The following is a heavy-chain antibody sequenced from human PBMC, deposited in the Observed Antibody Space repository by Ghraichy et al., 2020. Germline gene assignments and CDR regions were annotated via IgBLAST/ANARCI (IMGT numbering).Heavy chain of an antibody. V-gene: IGHV3-43D*04. D-gene: IGHD1-26*01. CDR1: GFTFDDYG. CDR3: AKDIRGWDGMDV. J-gene: IGHJ6*02. Sequence: ETLSLTCAASGFTFDDYGMHWVRQAPGKGLEWVSLISRDGGSAYYADSVKGRFTISRDNSKNSLYLQMNGLRAEDTALYYCAKDIRGWDGMDVWGQGTTVTVSS. CDR2: ISRDGGSA.